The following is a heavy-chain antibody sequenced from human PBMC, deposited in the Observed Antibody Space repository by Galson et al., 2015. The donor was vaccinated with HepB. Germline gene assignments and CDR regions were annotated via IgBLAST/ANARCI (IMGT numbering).Heavy chain of an antibody. CDR1: GGSISSYY. Sequence: ETLSLTCTVSGGSISSYYWSWIRQPPGKGLEWIGYIYYSGSTNYNPSLKSRVTISVDTSKNQFSLKLSSVTAADTAVYYCARVGTMIVDAFDIWGQGTMVTVSS. D-gene: IGHD3-22*01. CDR2: IYYSGST. V-gene: IGHV4-59*01. CDR3: ARVGTMIVDAFDI. J-gene: IGHJ3*02.